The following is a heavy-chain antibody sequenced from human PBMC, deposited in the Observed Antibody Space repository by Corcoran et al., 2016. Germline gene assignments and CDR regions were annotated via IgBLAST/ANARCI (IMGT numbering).Heavy chain of an antibody. D-gene: IGHD4-17*01. Sequence: EVQLVESGGGLVKPGRSLRLSCTASGFTFGDYAMSWFRQAPGKGLEWVGFIRSKAYGGTTEYAASVKGRFTISRDDSKSIAYLQMNSLKTEETAVYYCTREKTTVIYYYYYGMDVWGQGTTVTVSS. CDR3: TREKTTVIYYYYYGMDV. V-gene: IGHV3-49*05. CDR2: IRSKAYGGTT. CDR1: GFTFGDYA. J-gene: IGHJ6*02.